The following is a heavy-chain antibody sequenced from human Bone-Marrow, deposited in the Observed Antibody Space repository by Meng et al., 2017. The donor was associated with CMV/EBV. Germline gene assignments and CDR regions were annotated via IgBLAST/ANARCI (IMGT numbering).Heavy chain of an antibody. CDR3: ARRYSSNWYDASDI. Sequence: GESLKISCAASGFTFSGYYMSWIRQTPGKGLEWISYIGGRSSTIFYADSVKGRFTISRDNAKNSLYLQMNSLRADDTAVYYCARRYSSNWYDASDIWGQGTMVTVSS. J-gene: IGHJ3*02. CDR2: IGGRSSTI. CDR1: GFTFSGYY. D-gene: IGHD6-13*01. V-gene: IGHV3-11*01.